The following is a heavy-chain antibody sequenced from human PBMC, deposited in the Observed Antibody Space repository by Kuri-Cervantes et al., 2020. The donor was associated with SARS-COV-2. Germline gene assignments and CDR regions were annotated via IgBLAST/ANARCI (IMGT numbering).Heavy chain of an antibody. D-gene: IGHD3-22*01. J-gene: IGHJ4*02. CDR2: IYYSGST. CDR1: GGSISSGSYY. V-gene: IGHV4-30-4*08. CDR3: ARGGYSQVPTFDY. Sequence: SETLSLTCTVSGGSISSGSYYWSWIRQPPGKGLEWIGYIYYSGSTYYNPSLKSRVTISVDTSKNQFSLKLSSVTAADTAVYSCARGGYSQVPTFDYWGQGTLVTVSS.